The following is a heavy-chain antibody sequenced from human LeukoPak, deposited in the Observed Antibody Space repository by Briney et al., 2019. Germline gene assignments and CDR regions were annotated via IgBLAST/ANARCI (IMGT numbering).Heavy chain of an antibody. CDR1: GGSISSYF. J-gene: IGHJ3*02. D-gene: IGHD1-14*01. V-gene: IGHV4-59*01. Sequence: PSETLSLTCTDSGGSISSYFWSWIRQPPGTGLEWVGYIYYSGSTIYTPSIKNRVAISLDTSKNQFSLKLSSVTAADTAVYYCARVITDQFDAFDIWGQGTMVTVSS. CDR2: IYYSGST. CDR3: ARVITDQFDAFDI.